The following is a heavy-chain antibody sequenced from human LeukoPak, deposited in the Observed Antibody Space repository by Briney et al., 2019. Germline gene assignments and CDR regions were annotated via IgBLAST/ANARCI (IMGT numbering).Heavy chain of an antibody. D-gene: IGHD6-13*01. CDR1: GFTFSSFA. Sequence: GGSLRLSCAASGFTFSSFAMHWVRQAPGKGLEWVTLIRNDGNNKYYADSVKGRLTISRDNSKNTLYLQMNSLRAEDTAVYYCAKDGSNWNFDYWGQGTLVTVSS. CDR2: IRNDGNNK. J-gene: IGHJ4*02. CDR3: AKDGSNWNFDY. V-gene: IGHV3-30*02.